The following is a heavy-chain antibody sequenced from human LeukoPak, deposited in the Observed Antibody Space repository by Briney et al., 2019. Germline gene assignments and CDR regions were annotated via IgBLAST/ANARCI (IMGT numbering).Heavy chain of an antibody. D-gene: IGHD3-10*01. V-gene: IGHV3-66*01. CDR1: GFIVSTNY. Sequence: GGSLRLSCAASGFIVSTNYMSRVRQAPGKGLEWVSLIYSVGSTYYADSVKGRFTISRDNSKNMVHLQMNSLRAEDTAVYYCARYDYGSGSFDYWGQGTLVTVSS. CDR3: ARYDYGSGSFDY. CDR2: IYSVGST. J-gene: IGHJ4*02.